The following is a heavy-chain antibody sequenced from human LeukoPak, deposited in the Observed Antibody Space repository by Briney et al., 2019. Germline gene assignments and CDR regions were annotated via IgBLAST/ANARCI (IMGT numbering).Heavy chain of an antibody. CDR3: ATEDLLRYGFGELTFDY. Sequence: GGSLRLSCAASGFTFTTVWLSWVRQAPGKGLEWVGRIKSKPDGGTTDYATPVKGRFSISRDDSKNMLFLQMDSLKTEDTAVYYCATEDLLRYGFGELTFDYWGQGTLVTVSS. D-gene: IGHD3-10*01. CDR2: IKSKPDGGTT. CDR1: GFTFTTVW. J-gene: IGHJ4*02. V-gene: IGHV3-15*01.